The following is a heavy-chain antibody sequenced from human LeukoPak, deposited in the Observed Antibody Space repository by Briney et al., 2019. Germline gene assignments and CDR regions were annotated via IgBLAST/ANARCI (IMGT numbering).Heavy chain of an antibody. D-gene: IGHD3-10*01. CDR1: GGSFSGYY. J-gene: IGHJ4*02. CDR3: AREGNSGVRGVKVDY. V-gene: IGHV4-34*01. Sequence: SETLSLTCAVYGGSFSGYYWSWIRQPPGKGLEWIGEINHSGSTNYNPSLKSRVTISVDTSKNQFSLKLSSVTSAATAVYYCAREGNSGVRGVKVDYWGQGTLVTVSS. CDR2: INHSGST.